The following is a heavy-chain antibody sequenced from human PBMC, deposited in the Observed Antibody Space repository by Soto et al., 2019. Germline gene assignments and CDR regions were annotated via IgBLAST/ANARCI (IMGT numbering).Heavy chain of an antibody. CDR3: ASHTYYYDSSGPIDY. CDR2: IIPIFGTA. V-gene: IGHV1-69*13. CDR1: GGTFSSYA. J-gene: IGHJ4*02. Sequence: SVKVSCKASGGTFSSYAISWVRQAPGQGLEWMGGIIPIFGTANYAQKFQGRVTITADESTSTAYMELSSLRSEDTAVYYCASHTYYYDSSGPIDYWGQGTLVTVSS. D-gene: IGHD3-22*01.